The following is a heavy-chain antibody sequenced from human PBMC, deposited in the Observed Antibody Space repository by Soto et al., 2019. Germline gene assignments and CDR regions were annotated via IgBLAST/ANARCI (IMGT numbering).Heavy chain of an antibody. CDR1: GFTFSSYS. CDR3: ARWYYYDSSGYYQTTYAFYI. Sequence: PGGSLRLSCAASGFTFSSYSMNWVRQAPGKGLEWVSSISSSSSYIYYADSVKGRFTIPRDNAKNSLYLQMNSLRAEDTAVYYCARWYYYDSSGYYQTTYAFYIWGQGTMVTVSS. V-gene: IGHV3-21*01. J-gene: IGHJ3*02. CDR2: ISSSSSYI. D-gene: IGHD3-22*01.